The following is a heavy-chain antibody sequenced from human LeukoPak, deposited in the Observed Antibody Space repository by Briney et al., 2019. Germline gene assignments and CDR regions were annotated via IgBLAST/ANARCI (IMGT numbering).Heavy chain of an antibody. J-gene: IGHJ6*02. V-gene: IGHV1-2*06. CDR1: GYTFTGYY. CDR2: INPNSGGT. Sequence: ASVKVSCKASGYTFTGYYIHWVRQAPGQGLEWMGRINPNSGGTNYAQKFQGRVTMTRDTSISTAYMDLSSLRSDDTAVYYCTREVGYCSSTSCYNSIYYHYGMDVWGQGTTVTVSS. CDR3: TREVGYCSSTSCYNSIYYHYGMDV. D-gene: IGHD2-2*02.